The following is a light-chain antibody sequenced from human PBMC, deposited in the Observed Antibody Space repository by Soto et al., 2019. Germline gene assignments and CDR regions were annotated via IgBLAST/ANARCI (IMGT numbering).Light chain of an antibody. CDR1: QTISSW. CDR2: MAS. V-gene: IGKV1-5*03. J-gene: IGKJ1*01. Sequence: DIQITQSPSTLSVSVGDRVTITCRASQTISSWLAWYQQKPGKAPKLLIYMASTLKSGVPSRFSGSGSGTEFTLTISSLQPDDFATDYCQHYNSYSEAFGQGTKVDI. CDR3: QHYNSYSEA.